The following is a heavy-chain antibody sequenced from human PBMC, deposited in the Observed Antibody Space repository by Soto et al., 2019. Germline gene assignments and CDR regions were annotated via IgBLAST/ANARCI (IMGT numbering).Heavy chain of an antibody. Sequence: QVQLQESGPGLVKPSETLSLTCTVSGGSISSYYWCWIRQPPGKGLERIGYVYYSGSSNSNPYLKSRVSDAGDRSKNQFSLKPGSVTAADTAVYYCARVTDPAVITGFHPSGQGTPVTVSS. CDR3: ARVTDPAVITGFHP. J-gene: IGHJ5*02. CDR1: GGSISSYY. D-gene: IGHD3-16*02. CDR2: VYYSGSS. V-gene: IGHV4-59*12.